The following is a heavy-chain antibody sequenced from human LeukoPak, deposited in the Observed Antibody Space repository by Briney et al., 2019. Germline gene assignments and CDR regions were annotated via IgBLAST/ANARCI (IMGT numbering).Heavy chain of an antibody. CDR1: GGTFSSYA. V-gene: IGHV1-69*05. Sequence: ASVKVSCKASGGTFSSYAISWVRQAPGQGLEWMGGIIPIFGTANYAQKFQGRVTITTDESTSTAYMELSSLRSEDMAVYYCARDGYNTGANDYWGQGTLVTVSS. CDR3: ARDGYNTGANDY. D-gene: IGHD5-24*01. J-gene: IGHJ4*02. CDR2: IIPIFGTA.